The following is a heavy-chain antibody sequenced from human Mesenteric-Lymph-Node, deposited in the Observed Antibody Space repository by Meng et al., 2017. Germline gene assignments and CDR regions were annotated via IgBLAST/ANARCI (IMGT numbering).Heavy chain of an antibody. CDR3: ARGVYCSGGSCYFGG. V-gene: IGHV4-59*01. CDR1: GGSISSYY. D-gene: IGHD2-15*01. J-gene: IGHJ4*02. CDR2: IYYSGST. Sequence: SETLSLTCTVSGGSISSYYWSWIRQPPGKGLEWIGYIYYSGSTNYNPSLKSRVTISVDTSKNQFSLKLSSVTAADTAVYYCARGVYCSGGSCYFGGWGQGTLVTVSS.